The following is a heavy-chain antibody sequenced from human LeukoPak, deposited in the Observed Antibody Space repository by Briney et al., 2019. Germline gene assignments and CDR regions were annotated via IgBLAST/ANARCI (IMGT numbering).Heavy chain of an antibody. J-gene: IGHJ5*02. CDR1: GGSFSGYY. V-gene: IGHV4-4*09. Sequence: PSETLSLTCAVYGGSFSGYYWSWIRQPPGKGLEWIGYIYTSGSTNYNPSLKSRVTISVDTSKNQFSLKLSSVTAADTAVYYCARTGARLDVWFDPWGQGTLVTVSS. CDR3: ARTGARLDVWFDP. CDR2: IYTSGST. D-gene: IGHD1-14*01.